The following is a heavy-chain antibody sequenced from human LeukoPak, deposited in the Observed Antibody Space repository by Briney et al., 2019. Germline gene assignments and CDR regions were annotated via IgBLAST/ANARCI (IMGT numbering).Heavy chain of an antibody. CDR3: ARAPSEIGGYYPEYFRH. D-gene: IGHD3-22*01. CDR2: IKSDGSA. CDR1: GFTFSSYW. J-gene: IGHJ1*01. V-gene: IGHV3-74*01. Sequence: GGSLRLSCAASGFTFSSYWMHWVRQAPGKGLVWVSSIKSDGSARYADSVKGRFTISRDNAKNTVSLQMNSLRGEDTGVYYCARAPSEIGGYYPEYFRHWGQGTLVTVSP.